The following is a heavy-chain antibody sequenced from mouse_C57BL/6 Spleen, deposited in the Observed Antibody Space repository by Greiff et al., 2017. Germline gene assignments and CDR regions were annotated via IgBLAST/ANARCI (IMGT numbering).Heavy chain of an antibody. CDR3: ARNWYFDV. CDR2: IYPGSGST. J-gene: IGHJ1*03. V-gene: IGHV1-55*01. Sequence: QVQLKQPGAELVKPGASVTMSCKASGYTFTSYWITWVKQRPGQGLEWIGDIYPGSGSTNYNEKFKSKATLTVDTSSSTAYMQLSSLTSEDSAVYYCARNWYFDVWGTGTTVTVAS. CDR1: GYTFTSYW.